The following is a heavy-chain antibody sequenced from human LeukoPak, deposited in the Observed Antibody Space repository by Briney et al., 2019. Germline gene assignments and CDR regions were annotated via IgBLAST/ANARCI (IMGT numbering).Heavy chain of an antibody. J-gene: IGHJ4*02. Sequence: NPSETLSLTCAVYGGSFSGYYWSWIRQPPGKGLDWIGEINHSGSTNYNPSLKSRVTISVDTSKNQFSLKLSSVTTADTAVYYCARALGGYSYGYSSLGYWGQGTLVTVSS. CDR1: GGSFSGYY. D-gene: IGHD5-18*01. CDR2: INHSGST. V-gene: IGHV4-34*01. CDR3: ARALGGYSYGYSSLGY.